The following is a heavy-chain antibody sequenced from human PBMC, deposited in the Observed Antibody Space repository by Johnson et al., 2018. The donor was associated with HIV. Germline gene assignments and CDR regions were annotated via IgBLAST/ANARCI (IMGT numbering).Heavy chain of an antibody. CDR3: ARTLGFGTEDAFDI. J-gene: IGHJ3*02. V-gene: IGHV3-13*01. D-gene: IGHD3-10*01. CDR1: GFTFSTYD. CDR2: IGTTGDT. Sequence: VQLVESGGGVVQPGRSLRLSCAASGFTFSTYDMHWVRQATGKGLEWVSTIGTTGDTYYPGSVKGRFTISRENAKNSLYLQMSSLRAGDTAVYYCARTLGFGTEDAFDIWGQGTMVTVSS.